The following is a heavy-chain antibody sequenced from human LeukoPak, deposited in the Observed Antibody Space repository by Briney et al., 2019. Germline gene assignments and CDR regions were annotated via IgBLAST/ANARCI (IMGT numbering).Heavy chain of an antibody. Sequence: PGGSLRLSCAAPGFTFSSYGMHWVRQAPGKGLEWVAVISYDGSNKYYADSVKGRFTISRDNSKNTLYLQMNSLRAEDTAVYYCAKDLGWLQLLDGLFDYWGQGTLVTVSS. CDR2: ISYDGSNK. V-gene: IGHV3-30*18. D-gene: IGHD5-24*01. J-gene: IGHJ4*02. CDR1: GFTFSSYG. CDR3: AKDLGWLQLLDGLFDY.